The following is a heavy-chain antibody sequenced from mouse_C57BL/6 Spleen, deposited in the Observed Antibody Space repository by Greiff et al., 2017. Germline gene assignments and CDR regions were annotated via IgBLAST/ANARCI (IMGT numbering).Heavy chain of an antibody. J-gene: IGHJ3*01. D-gene: IGHD1-1*01. CDR2: ILPGSGST. CDR3: AIFITTY. V-gene: IGHV1-9*01. CDR1: GYTFTGYW. Sequence: VKLQQSGAELMKPGASVKLSCKATGYTFTGYWIEWVKQRPGHGLEWIGEILPGSGSTNNNEKFKGKATFTADTSSNTAYMQLSSLTTEDSAIYYCAIFITTYWGQGTLVTVSA.